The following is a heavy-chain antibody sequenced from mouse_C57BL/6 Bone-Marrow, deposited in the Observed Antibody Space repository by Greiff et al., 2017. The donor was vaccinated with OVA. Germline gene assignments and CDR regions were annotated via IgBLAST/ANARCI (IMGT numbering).Heavy chain of an antibody. J-gene: IGHJ3*01. CDR3: TSPDYYDYDGFAY. D-gene: IGHD2-4*01. CDR1: GYTFTDYE. V-gene: IGHV1-15*01. Sequence: QVQLQQSGAELVRPGASVTLSCKASGYTFTDYEMHWVKQTPVHGLEWIGAIDPETGGTDYNQKFKGKAILTADKSYSTAYMELRSLTSEDSAVYYCTSPDYYDYDGFAYWGQGTLVTVSA. CDR2: IDPETGGT.